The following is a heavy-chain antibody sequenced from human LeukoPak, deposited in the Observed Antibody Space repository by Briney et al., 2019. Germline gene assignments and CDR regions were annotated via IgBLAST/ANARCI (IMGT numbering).Heavy chain of an antibody. V-gene: IGHV3-30*02. CDR3: ARDNRIAVAGPGRGINYYYYYMDV. J-gene: IGHJ6*03. Sequence: GGSLRLSCAASGFTFSSYGMHWVRQAPGKGLEWVAFIRYDGSNKYYADSVKGRFTISRDNSKNTLYLQMNSLRAEDTAVYYCARDNRIAVAGPGRGINYYYYYMDVWGKGTTVTISS. D-gene: IGHD6-19*01. CDR1: GFTFSSYG. CDR2: IRYDGSNK.